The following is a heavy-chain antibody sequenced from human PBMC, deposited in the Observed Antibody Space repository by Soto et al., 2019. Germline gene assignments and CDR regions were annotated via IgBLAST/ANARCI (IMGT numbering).Heavy chain of an antibody. CDR1: GFTFSSYA. CDR3: AKDARSGDYIWGSYRQNDACDI. CDR2: ISGSGGST. V-gene: IGHV3-23*01. Sequence: EVQLLESGGGLVQPGGSLRLSCAASGFTFSSYAMSWVRQAPGKGLEWVSAISGSGGSTYYADSVKGRFTISRDNSKNALYLQMKRLRGEDTAVYYCAKDARSGDYIWGSYRQNDACDIWGKGTMVTVSS. D-gene: IGHD3-16*02. J-gene: IGHJ3*02.